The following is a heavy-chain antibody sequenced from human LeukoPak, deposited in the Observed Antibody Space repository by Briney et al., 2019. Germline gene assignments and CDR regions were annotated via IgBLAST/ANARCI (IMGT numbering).Heavy chain of an antibody. CDR3: AGGRDAFDI. Sequence: DPSETLSLTCSVSGYSITSGYYWGWIRQPPGKGLEWVGSVYYIGSPHYNPSLKSRATVSVDTSSNRFSLRLTSLTAADSALYYCAGGRDAFDIWGQGTMVTVSS. CDR2: VYYIGSP. CDR1: GYSITSGYY. V-gene: IGHV4-38-2*02. J-gene: IGHJ3*02.